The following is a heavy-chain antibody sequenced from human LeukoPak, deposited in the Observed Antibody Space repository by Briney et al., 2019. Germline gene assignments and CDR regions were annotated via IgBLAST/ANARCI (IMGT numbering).Heavy chain of an antibody. J-gene: IGHJ3*02. V-gene: IGHV4-4*07. D-gene: IGHD3-22*01. CDR2: IYTSGST. CDR3: ARVRWYYYDSSGPLWNAFDI. CDR1: GGSISSYY. Sequence: PSETLSLTCTVSGGSISSYYWGWIRQPAGKGLEWIGRIYTSGSTNYNPSLKSRVTMSVDTSKNQFSLKLSSVTAADTAVYYCARVRWYYYDSSGPLWNAFDIWGQGTMVTVSS.